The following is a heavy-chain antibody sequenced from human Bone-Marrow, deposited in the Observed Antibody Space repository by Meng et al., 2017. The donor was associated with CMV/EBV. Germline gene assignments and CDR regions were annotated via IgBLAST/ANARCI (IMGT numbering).Heavy chain of an antibody. CDR3: ARHPRYYDFWSGPKGDYYYYGMDV. Sequence: GESLKISCTGSGYSFTSYWIGWVRQMPGKGLEWMAIIYPGDSDTRYSPSFQGQVTISADKSISTAYLQWSSLKASDTAMYYCARHPRYYDFWSGPKGDYYYYGMDVWGQGTTVTVSS. CDR2: IYPGDSDT. V-gene: IGHV5-51*01. CDR1: GYSFTSYW. D-gene: IGHD3-3*01. J-gene: IGHJ6*02.